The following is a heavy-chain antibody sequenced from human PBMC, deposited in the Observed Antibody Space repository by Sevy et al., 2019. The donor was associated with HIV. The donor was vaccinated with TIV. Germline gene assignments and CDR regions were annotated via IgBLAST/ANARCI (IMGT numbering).Heavy chain of an antibody. V-gene: IGHV4-39*01. Sequence: SETLSLTCTVSGGSISSSSYYWVWIRQPPGKGLEWIGSIYYSGSTYYYPSLKSRVTISVDTSKNQFSLKLSSVTAADTAVYYCARHRPGLGATGPFDYWGQGTLVTVSS. J-gene: IGHJ4*02. CDR1: GGSISSSSYY. D-gene: IGHD1-26*01. CDR3: ARHRPGLGATGPFDY. CDR2: IYYSGST.